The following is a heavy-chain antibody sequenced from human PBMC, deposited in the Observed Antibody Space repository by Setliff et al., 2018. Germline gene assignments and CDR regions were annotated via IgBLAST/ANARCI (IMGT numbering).Heavy chain of an antibody. CDR3: ARDDPNHYDVSGYSVGYFDY. D-gene: IGHD3-22*01. V-gene: IGHV4-34*01. CDR2: INHRGST. CDR1: GGTFSDYH. Sequence: KTSETLSLTCAAYGGTFSDYHWTWIRQSPEKGLEWIGEINHRGSTNYNPSLKSRVTISIDTSKDQFSLKLSSVTAADTAVYFCARDDPNHYDVSGYSVGYFDYWGLGTLVTVSS. J-gene: IGHJ4*02.